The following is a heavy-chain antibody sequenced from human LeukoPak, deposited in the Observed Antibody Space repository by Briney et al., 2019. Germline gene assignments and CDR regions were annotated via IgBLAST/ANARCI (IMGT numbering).Heavy chain of an antibody. CDR2: INPNSGGT. CDR3: ARAYSSSWDYYYYYGMDV. V-gene: IGHV1-2*02. J-gene: IGHJ6*02. D-gene: IGHD6-13*01. Sequence: ASVKVSCKASGYTFTGYYMHWVRLAPGQGLEWMGWINPNSGGTNYAQKFQGRVTMTRDTSISTAYMELSRLRSDDTAVYYCARAYSSSWDYYYYYGMDVWGQGTTVTVSS. CDR1: GYTFTGYY.